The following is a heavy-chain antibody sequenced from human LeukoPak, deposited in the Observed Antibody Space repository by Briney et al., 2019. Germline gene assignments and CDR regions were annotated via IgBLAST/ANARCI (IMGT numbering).Heavy chain of an antibody. CDR3: ARDLAAASAGFDY. D-gene: IGHD2-15*01. CDR1: GYSISSGYY. Sequence: SETLSLTCTVSGYSISSGYYWGWIRQPPGKGLEWIGYIYYSGSTNYNPSLKSRVTISVDTSKNQFSLKLSSVTAADTAVYYCARDLAAASAGFDYWGQGTLVTVSS. J-gene: IGHJ4*02. V-gene: IGHV4-61*01. CDR2: IYYSGST.